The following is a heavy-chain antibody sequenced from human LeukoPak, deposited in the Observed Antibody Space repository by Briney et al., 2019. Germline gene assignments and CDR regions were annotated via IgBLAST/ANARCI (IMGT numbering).Heavy chain of an antibody. Sequence: GGSLRLSCAASGFTFSSCAMSWVRQAPGKGLEWVSAISGSGGSTYYADSVKGRFTISRDNSKNTLYLQMNSLRAEDTAVYYCAKDIRRFGEFLFDYWGQGTLVTVSS. D-gene: IGHD3-10*01. V-gene: IGHV3-23*01. CDR2: ISGSGGST. CDR1: GFTFSSCA. J-gene: IGHJ4*02. CDR3: AKDIRRFGEFLFDY.